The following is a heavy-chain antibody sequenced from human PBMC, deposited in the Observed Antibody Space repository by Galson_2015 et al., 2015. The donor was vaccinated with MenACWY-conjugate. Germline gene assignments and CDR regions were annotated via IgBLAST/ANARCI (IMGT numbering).Heavy chain of an antibody. J-gene: IGHJ1*01. CDR2: MSQDGSEI. CDR3: ARGVYSYDY. V-gene: IGHV3-7*03. Sequence: SLRLSCAASGFTFSTYWMTWVRQASGKGLEWVAYMSQDGSEIYYVDSVKGRFTISRDNAKNSLYLQMNSLRAEDTGVYFCARGVYSYDYWGQGTLVTVSS. D-gene: IGHD5-18*01. CDR1: GFTFSTYW.